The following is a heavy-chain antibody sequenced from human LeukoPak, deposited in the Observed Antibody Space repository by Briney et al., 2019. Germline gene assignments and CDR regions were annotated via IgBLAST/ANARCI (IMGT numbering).Heavy chain of an antibody. D-gene: IGHD5-12*01. CDR1: GGSISSYY. CDR2: IYYSGST. CDR3: ARHDGGYSGYDYVPYYFDY. J-gene: IGHJ4*02. Sequence: PSETLSLTCTVSGGSISSYYWSWIRQPPGKGLEWIGYIYYSGSTNYNPSLKSRVTISVDTSKNQFSLKLSSVTAADTAVYYCARHDGGYSGYDYVPYYFDYWGQGTLVTVSS. V-gene: IGHV4-59*08.